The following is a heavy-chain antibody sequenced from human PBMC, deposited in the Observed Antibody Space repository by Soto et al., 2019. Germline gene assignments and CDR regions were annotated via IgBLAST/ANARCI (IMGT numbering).Heavy chain of an antibody. CDR1: GGSISSNGSS. D-gene: IGHD3-22*01. J-gene: IGHJ3*02. V-gene: IGHV4-30-2*01. CDR3: ARDQPLGDSSGYYLGVGAFDI. Sequence: SENLSLTCAVSGGSISSNGSSWSWIRQPPGKVLEWIGYIYDSGSSYYNPSLKSRVTISVDTSKNQFSLKLSSVTAADTAVYYCARDQPLGDSSGYYLGVGAFDIWGQGTMVTVSS. CDR2: IYDSGSS.